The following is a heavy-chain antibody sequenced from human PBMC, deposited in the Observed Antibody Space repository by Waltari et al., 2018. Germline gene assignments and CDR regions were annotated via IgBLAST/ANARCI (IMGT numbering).Heavy chain of an antibody. Sequence: QVQLVESGGGVVQPGRSLRLSCTTSGFSFNIYAMHWVRQAPGKGLEWVALISYDGSNKYYAYSVKGRFTISRDDSKNTLYLQMDSLSSDDTAVYYCARDSRRGVVVRVFWGQGTLVTVSS. J-gene: IGHJ4*02. CDR2: ISYDGSNK. CDR3: ARDSRRGVVVRVF. V-gene: IGHV3-30-3*01. CDR1: GFSFNIYA. D-gene: IGHD2-15*01.